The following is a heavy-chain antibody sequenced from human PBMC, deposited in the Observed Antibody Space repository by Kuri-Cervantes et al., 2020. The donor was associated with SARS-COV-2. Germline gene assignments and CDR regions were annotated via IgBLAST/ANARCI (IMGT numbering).Heavy chain of an antibody. CDR3: VKDRSGSGSYYYYFDY. J-gene: IGHJ4*02. CDR1: GFTFSSYA. D-gene: IGHD3-10*01. Sequence: GGSLRLSCSASGFTFSSYAMHWVRQAPGKGLEYASAISSNGGSTYYADSVKGRFTISRDNSKNTLYLQMSSLRAEDTAVYYCVKDRSGSGSYYYYFDYWGQGTLVTVSS. CDR2: ISSNGGST. V-gene: IGHV3-64D*08.